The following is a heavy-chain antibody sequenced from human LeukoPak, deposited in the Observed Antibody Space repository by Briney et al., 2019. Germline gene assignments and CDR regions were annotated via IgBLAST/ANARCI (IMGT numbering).Heavy chain of an antibody. D-gene: IGHD1-26*01. J-gene: IGHJ4*02. CDR3: ARGGVGATYSPAPTDY. Sequence: SETLSLTCTVSGGSISGYYWSWIRQPAGKGLEWIGRIYSSGSTNYNPSLRGRVTMSVDTSKNQFSLKLSSVAAADTAVYYCARGGVGATYSPAPTDYWGQGTLVTVPS. CDR2: IYSSGST. V-gene: IGHV4-4*07. CDR1: GGSISGYY.